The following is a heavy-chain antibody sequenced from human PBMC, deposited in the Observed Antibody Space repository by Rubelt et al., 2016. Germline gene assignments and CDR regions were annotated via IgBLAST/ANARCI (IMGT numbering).Heavy chain of an antibody. CDR2: IYYTGTT. CDR1: GSLSGYY. Sequence: GSLSGYYWSWIRQPPGKGLEWTGYIYYTGTTNYNPSLKSRVTISVNTSKNQFSLKLTSVTAADTAVYYCARLRGGTDYWGQGTLVTVSS. CDR3: ARLRGGTDY. J-gene: IGHJ4*02. D-gene: IGHD3-10*01. V-gene: IGHV4-59*08.